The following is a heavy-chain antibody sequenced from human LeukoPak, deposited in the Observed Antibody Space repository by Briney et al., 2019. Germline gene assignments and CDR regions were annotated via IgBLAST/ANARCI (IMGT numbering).Heavy chain of an antibody. V-gene: IGHV3-15*01. J-gene: IGHJ1*01. Sequence: PGGSLRLSCAASGFTFSNAWMSWVRQAPGKGLEWIGRIKSKTNGGAIDYAAPMKGRFIISRDDSKNKLYVQMNSLKSEDTAMYYCVIDQEAAFSDFWSGYFRFWGQGTLVSVSS. CDR2: IKSKTNGGAI. D-gene: IGHD3-3*01. CDR3: VIDQEAAFSDFWSGYFRF. CDR1: GFTFSNAW.